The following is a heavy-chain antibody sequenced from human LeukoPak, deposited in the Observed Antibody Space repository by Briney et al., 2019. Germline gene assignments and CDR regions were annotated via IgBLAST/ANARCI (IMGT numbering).Heavy chain of an antibody. CDR1: GYTFTSYG. V-gene: IGHV1-18*01. CDR2: ISAYNGNT. D-gene: IGHD1-26*01. CDR3: ARGFIVGATTLEFDY. J-gene: IGHJ4*02. Sequence: AASVKVSCKASGYTFTSYGISWVRQAPGQGLEWMGWISAYNGNTNYAQKLQGRVTMTTDTSASTAYMELRSLRSDDTAVYYCARGFIVGATTLEFDYWGQGTLVTVSS.